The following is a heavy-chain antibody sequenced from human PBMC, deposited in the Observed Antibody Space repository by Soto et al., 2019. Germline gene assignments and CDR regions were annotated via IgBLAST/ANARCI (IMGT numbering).Heavy chain of an antibody. D-gene: IGHD3-3*01. CDR3: ARGGGVGVAGSAAFDM. CDR2: INPATGAA. CDR1: GYPVTAYY. J-gene: IGHJ3*02. Sequence: QLHLVQSGAVVKKPGAPVTVSCSASGYPVTAYYMHWVRQAPGRGLEWMGGINPATGAAKYTQTFQGRVTMTRDTSTSTVFMELSGLTSEDTAVFYWARGGGVGVAGSAAFDMWGQGTLVTLSS. V-gene: IGHV1-2*02.